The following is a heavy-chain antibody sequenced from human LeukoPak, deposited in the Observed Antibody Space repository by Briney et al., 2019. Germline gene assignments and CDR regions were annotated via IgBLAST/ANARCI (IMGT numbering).Heavy chain of an antibody. CDR2: ISYDESDK. CDR1: GFTFSSYG. D-gene: IGHD3-10*01. V-gene: IGHV3-30*18. CDR3: AKDPYYHGSGSYLPFDY. Sequence: PGRSLRLSCAASGFTFSSYGMHWVRQAPGKGLEWVAVISYDESDKYYADSVKGRFTISRDSSKSTLYLQMNSLRAEGTAVYYCAKDPYYHGSGSYLPFDYWGQGTLVTVSS. J-gene: IGHJ4*02.